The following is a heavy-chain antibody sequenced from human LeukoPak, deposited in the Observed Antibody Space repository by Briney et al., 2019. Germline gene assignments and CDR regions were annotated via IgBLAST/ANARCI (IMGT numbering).Heavy chain of an antibody. CDR2: IRYDGSNK. V-gene: IGHV3-30*02. CDR3: AREFSLQRRYCSGGSCYSSGTVNDAFDI. D-gene: IGHD2-15*01. J-gene: IGHJ3*02. CDR1: GFTFSSYG. Sequence: GGSLRLSCAASGFTFSSYGMHWVRQAPGKGLEWVAFIRYDGSNKYYADSVKGRFTISRDNSKNTLYLQMSSLRAEDTAVYYCAREFSLQRRYCSGGSCYSSGTVNDAFDIWGQGTMVTVSS.